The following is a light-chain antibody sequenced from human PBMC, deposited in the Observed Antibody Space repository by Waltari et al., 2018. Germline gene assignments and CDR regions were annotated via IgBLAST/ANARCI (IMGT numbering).Light chain of an antibody. CDR3: SSHTSSSTLVV. CDR2: DVS. J-gene: IGLJ2*01. V-gene: IGLV2-14*03. Sequence: QSALTQPASVSGSPGQSITISCTGTSSDVDGYDYVSWYQQHPGKAPKLMIYDVSNRPSGVSNRFSGSKSCNTASLTISGLQAEDEADYYCSSHTSSSTLVVFGGGTKLTVL. CDR1: SSDVDGYDY.